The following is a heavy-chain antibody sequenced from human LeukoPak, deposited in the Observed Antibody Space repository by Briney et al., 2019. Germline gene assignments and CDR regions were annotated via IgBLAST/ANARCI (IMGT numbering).Heavy chain of an antibody. D-gene: IGHD6-13*01. V-gene: IGHV4-59*01. J-gene: IGHJ4*02. CDR3: ARDLGGPAAGTLDY. Sequence: SETLFLTCTVSGGSMRSYYWIWIRQPPGKGLEWIGYIDYTGRSKDNPSLKSRVTISVDMSKNQFSLKLRSVTAADTGVYYCARDLGGPAAGTLDYWGQGTLVTVSS. CDR1: GGSMRSYY. CDR2: IDYTGRS.